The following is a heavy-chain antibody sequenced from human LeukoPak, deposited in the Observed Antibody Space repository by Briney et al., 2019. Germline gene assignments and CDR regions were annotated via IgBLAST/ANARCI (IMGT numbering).Heavy chain of an antibody. CDR3: ARVSSVVTKPSDY. D-gene: IGHD4-17*01. Sequence: GGSLRLSCAASGFTFSSYEMNWVRQAPGKGLEWVSCISSSGSTIYYADSVKGRFTISRDNAKNSLYLQMNSLGAEDTAVYYCARVSSVVTKPSDYWGQGTLVTVSS. J-gene: IGHJ4*02. V-gene: IGHV3-48*03. CDR2: ISSSGSTI. CDR1: GFTFSSYE.